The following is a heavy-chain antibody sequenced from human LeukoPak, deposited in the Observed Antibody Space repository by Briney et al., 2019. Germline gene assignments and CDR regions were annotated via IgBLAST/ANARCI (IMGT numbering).Heavy chain of an antibody. Sequence: SETLSLTCTVSGGPISSYYWSWIRQPAGKGLEWIGRIYSSGSTNYNPSLKSRVTMSVDTSKNQISLKLTSVTAADTAVYYCARHYGGARITIFGVVPSAFDIWGQGTMVTVSS. D-gene: IGHD3-3*01. CDR3: ARHYGGARITIFGVVPSAFDI. CDR2: IYSSGST. V-gene: IGHV4-4*07. CDR1: GGPISSYY. J-gene: IGHJ3*02.